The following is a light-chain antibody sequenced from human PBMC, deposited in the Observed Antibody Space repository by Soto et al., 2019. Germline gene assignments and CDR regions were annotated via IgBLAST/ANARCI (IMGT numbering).Light chain of an antibody. V-gene: IGKV1-39*01. CDR2: SAS. J-gene: IGKJ1*01. CDR3: QQSSNIPWT. Sequence: DIQMTQSPSSLSASVGDSVTITCRTSQYVDRYLSWYQQIPGRAPKLLIYSASSLVIGVPPRFRGSASGTEFTLSISSLQREDFATYFCQQSSNIPWTFGQGTKVEMK. CDR1: QYVDRY.